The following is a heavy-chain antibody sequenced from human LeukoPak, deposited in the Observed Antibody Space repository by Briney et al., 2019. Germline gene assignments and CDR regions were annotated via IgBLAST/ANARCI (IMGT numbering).Heavy chain of an antibody. CDR1: GFTFDDYA. CDR3: AKDIVPTARYSSQLDC. Sequence: GGSLRLSCAASGFTFDDYAMHWVRQAPGKGLEWVSGISWNSGSIGYADSVKGRFTISRDNAKNSLYLQMNSLRAEDTALYYCAKDIVPTARYSSQLDCWGQGTLVTVSS. CDR2: ISWNSGSI. V-gene: IGHV3-9*01. D-gene: IGHD6-13*01. J-gene: IGHJ4*02.